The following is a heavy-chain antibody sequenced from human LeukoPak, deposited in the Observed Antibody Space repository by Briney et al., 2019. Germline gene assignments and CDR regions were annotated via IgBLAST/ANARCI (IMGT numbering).Heavy chain of an antibody. CDR3: ATPPYCSSTSCHDY. CDR2: FDPEDGET. Sequence: GSVKVSCKVSGYTLTELSMHWVRQAPGTGLEWMGGFDPEDGETIYAQKFQGRVTMTEDTSTDTAYMELSSLRSEDTAVYYCATPPYCSSTSCHDYWGQGTLVTVSS. D-gene: IGHD2-2*01. J-gene: IGHJ4*02. V-gene: IGHV1-24*01. CDR1: GYTLTELS.